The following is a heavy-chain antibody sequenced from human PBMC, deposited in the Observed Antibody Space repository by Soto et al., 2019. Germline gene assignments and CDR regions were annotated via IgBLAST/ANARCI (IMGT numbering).Heavy chain of an antibody. CDR3: AKDGGYSYGEIDY. CDR2: ISYDGSNK. D-gene: IGHD5-18*01. CDR1: GFTFSSYG. J-gene: IGHJ4*02. V-gene: IGHV3-30*18. Sequence: GGSLRLSCAASGFTFSSYGMHWVRQAPGKGLEWVAVISYDGSNKYYADSVKGRFTISRDNSKNTLYLQMNSLRAEDTAVYYCAKDGGYSYGEIDYWGQGTLVTVSS.